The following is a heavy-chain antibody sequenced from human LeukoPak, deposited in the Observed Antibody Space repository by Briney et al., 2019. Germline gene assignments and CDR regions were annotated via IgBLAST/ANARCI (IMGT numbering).Heavy chain of an antibody. CDR1: GGSISSGSYY. D-gene: IGHD5-18*01. J-gene: IGHJ4*02. CDR2: IYTSGST. Sequence: SETLSLTCTVSGGSISSGSYYWSWIRQPAGKGLEWIGRIYTSGSTNYNPSLKSRVTISVDTSKNQFSLKLSSVTAADTAVYYCATPPAGGYSYVIDYWGQGTLVTVSS. CDR3: ATPPAGGYSYVIDY. V-gene: IGHV4-61*02.